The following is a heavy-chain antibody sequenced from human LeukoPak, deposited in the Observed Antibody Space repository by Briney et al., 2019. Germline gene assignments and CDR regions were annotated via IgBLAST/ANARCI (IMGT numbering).Heavy chain of an antibody. CDR2: IYYSGST. Sequence: SETLSLTCTVSGGSISSSSYYWGWIRQPPGKGLEWIGNIYYSGSTYYNPTLKSRVTISVDTSKNQFSRKLTSVTAADTAVYYCARHASVSGNWPRPLDSWGQGSLVTVSS. D-gene: IGHD6-19*01. CDR3: ARHASVSGNWPRPLDS. J-gene: IGHJ4*02. CDR1: GGSISSSSYY. V-gene: IGHV4-39*01.